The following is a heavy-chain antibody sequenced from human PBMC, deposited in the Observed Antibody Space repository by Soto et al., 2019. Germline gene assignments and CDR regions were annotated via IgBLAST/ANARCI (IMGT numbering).Heavy chain of an antibody. Sequence: LRLSCAASGFTFSNAWMSWVRQAPGKGLEWVGRIKSKTDGGTTDYAAPVKGRFTISRDDSKNTLYLQMNSLKTEDTAVYYCTTDNPQWLGPYYFDYWGQGTLVTVSS. CDR1: GFTFSNAW. V-gene: IGHV3-15*01. J-gene: IGHJ4*02. CDR3: TTDNPQWLGPYYFDY. CDR2: IKSKTDGGTT. D-gene: IGHD6-19*01.